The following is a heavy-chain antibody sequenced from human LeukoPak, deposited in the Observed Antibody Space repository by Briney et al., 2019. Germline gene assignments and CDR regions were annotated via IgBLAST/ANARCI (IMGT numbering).Heavy chain of an antibody. J-gene: IGHJ5*02. CDR2: ISSSSSYI. V-gene: IGHV3-21*01. Sequence: GGSLRLSCAASGFTFSSYSMNWVRQAPGKGLEWVSSISSSSSYIYYADSVKGRFTISRDNAKNSLYLQMNSLRAEDTAVYYCARVGDFWSGYGGDNWFGPWGQGTLVTVSS. CDR1: GFTFSSYS. CDR3: ARVGDFWSGYGGDNWFGP. D-gene: IGHD3-3*01.